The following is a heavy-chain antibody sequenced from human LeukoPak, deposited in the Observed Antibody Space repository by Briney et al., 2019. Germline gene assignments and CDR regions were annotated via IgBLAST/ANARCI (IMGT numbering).Heavy chain of an antibody. V-gene: IGHV1-2*02. J-gene: IGHJ6*03. CDR2: INPNSGGT. D-gene: IGHD6-13*01. CDR1: GYTFTGYY. Sequence: ASAKVSCKASGYTFTGYYMHWVRRAPGQGLEWMGWINPNSGGTNYAQRFQGRVTMTRDTSISTAYMELSRLRSDDTAVYYCASIAAAISTNYYMDVWGKGTTVTVSS. CDR3: ASIAAAISTNYYMDV.